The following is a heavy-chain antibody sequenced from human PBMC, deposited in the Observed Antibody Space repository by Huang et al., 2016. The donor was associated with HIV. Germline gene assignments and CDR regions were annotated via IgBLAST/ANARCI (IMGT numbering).Heavy chain of an antibody. D-gene: IGHD5-18*01. CDR2: ISNDGSNN. CDR1: GFPFNNPA. V-gene: IGHV3-30-3*01. CDR3: ARAKDTWDAYDI. J-gene: IGHJ3*02. Sequence: QVQLVESGGGVVQPGRSLRLSCAASGFPFNNPAMHWVRQAPGKGLDWVAVISNDGSNNDYADSVKGRFTISRDSSKSTLFLHMTSLRTEDTAVYYCARAKDTWDAYDIWGQGTMVSVSS.